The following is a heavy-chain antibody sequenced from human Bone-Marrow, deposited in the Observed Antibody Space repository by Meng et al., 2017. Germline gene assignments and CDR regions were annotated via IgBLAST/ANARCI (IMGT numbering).Heavy chain of an antibody. Sequence: GESLKISCAVSGFTFSSYWMSWVRQAPGKGLEWVATIKQDGSEKSYVDSVKGRFIISRDNAKNSLFLQMDSLRAEDTAVYYCARARWLQAKYYFDYWGQGALVTVSS. CDR1: GFTFSSYW. J-gene: IGHJ4*02. V-gene: IGHV3-7*01. CDR2: IKQDGSEK. D-gene: IGHD5-24*01. CDR3: ARARWLQAKYYFDY.